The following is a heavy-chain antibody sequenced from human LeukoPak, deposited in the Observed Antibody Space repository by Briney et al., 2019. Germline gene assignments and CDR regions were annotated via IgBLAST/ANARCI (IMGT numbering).Heavy chain of an antibody. CDR3: TRAPRKAWFDP. CDR1: GGSISSFY. D-gene: IGHD1-14*01. J-gene: IGHJ5*02. V-gene: IGHV4-59*01. CDR2: TSYSGNT. Sequence: PSETLSLTRSVSGGSISSFYCSWIRQPPGKGLEWIGYTSYSGNTNYNPSLKSRVTMSVDTSRKQFSLRLTSVTAADTAVYYCTRAPRKAWFDPWGQGTLVTVSS.